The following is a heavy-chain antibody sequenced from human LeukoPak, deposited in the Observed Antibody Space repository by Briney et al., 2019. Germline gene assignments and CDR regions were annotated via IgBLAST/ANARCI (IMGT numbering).Heavy chain of an antibody. Sequence: PGGTLRLSCAASGFTFSSYAMSWVRQAPGKGLEWVSGFSVSDQTTYYADSVKGRFTISRDNAKNTLYLEINSLRAEDTAVYYCARDYYDFWSGYLGTDYWGQGTLVTVSS. CDR3: ARDYYDFWSGYLGTDY. J-gene: IGHJ4*02. V-gene: IGHV3-23*01. CDR2: FSVSDQTT. CDR1: GFTFSSYA. D-gene: IGHD3-3*01.